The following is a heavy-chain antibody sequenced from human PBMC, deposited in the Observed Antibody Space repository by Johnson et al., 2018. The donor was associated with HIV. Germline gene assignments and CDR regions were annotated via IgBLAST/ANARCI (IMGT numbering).Heavy chain of an antibody. V-gene: IGHV3-48*04. J-gene: IGHJ3*02. CDR3: ARYQQLVRDVAFDI. Sequence: VQLVESGGGLVQPGGSLRLSCAASGFTFSTYWMSWVRQAPGKGLEWISYISSSGSTRYYADSVKGRFTISRDNAKNSLYLQMNSLRAEDTAVYYCARYQQLVRDVAFDIWGQGTMVTVSS. CDR1: GFTFSTYW. CDR2: ISSSGSTR. D-gene: IGHD6-13*01.